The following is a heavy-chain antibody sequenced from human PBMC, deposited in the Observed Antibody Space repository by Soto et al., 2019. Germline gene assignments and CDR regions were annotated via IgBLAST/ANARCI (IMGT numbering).Heavy chain of an antibody. CDR3: TRDSYYYDSSPHDY. CDR2: IRSKAYGGTT. CDR1: GFTFGDYA. D-gene: IGHD3-22*01. J-gene: IGHJ4*02. V-gene: IGHV3-49*04. Sequence: EVQLVESGGGLVQPGRSLRLSCTASGFTFGDYAMSWVRQAPGKGLEWVGFIRSKAYGGTTEYAASVKGRFTISRDDSKSIAYLQMNSLKTEDTAEYYCTRDSYYYDSSPHDYWGQGTLVTVSS.